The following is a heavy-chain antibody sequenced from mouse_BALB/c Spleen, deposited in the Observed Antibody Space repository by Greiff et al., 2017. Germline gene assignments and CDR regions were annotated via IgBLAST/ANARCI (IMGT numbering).Heavy chain of an antibody. J-gene: IGHJ4*01. V-gene: IGHV5-9-4*01. D-gene: IGHD2-10*01. CDR1: GFTFSSYA. Sequence: EEKLMESGGGLVKPGGSLKLSCAASGFTFSSYAMSWVRQSPEKRLEWVAGISSGGSYTYYTDTVTGRFTITRDNAKNTLYLEMSSLRSEDTAMYYCARYPYYGNNDAMDYWGQGTSVTVSS. CDR3: ARYPYYGNNDAMDY. CDR2: ISSGGSYT.